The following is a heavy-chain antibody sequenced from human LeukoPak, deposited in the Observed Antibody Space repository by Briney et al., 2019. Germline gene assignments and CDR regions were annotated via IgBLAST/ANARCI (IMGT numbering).Heavy chain of an antibody. CDR2: MNPNSGNT. J-gene: IGHJ4*02. CDR1: GYTFTSYD. D-gene: IGHD3-22*01. V-gene: IGHV1-8*01. Sequence: ASVKVSCKASGYTFTSYDINWVRQATGQGLEWMGWMNPNSGNTGYAQKFQGRVTMTRNTSISTAYMELSSLRSEDTAVYYCARARHTRYYDSSGYSLFYWGQGTLVTVSS. CDR3: ARARHTRYYDSSGYSLFY.